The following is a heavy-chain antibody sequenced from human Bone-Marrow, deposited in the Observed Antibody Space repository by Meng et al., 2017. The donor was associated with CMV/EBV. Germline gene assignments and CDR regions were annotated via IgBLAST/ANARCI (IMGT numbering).Heavy chain of an antibody. J-gene: IGHJ6*02. D-gene: IGHD1-26*01. CDR2: FDPEDGET. CDR3: ATGFGQWELRGMDV. CDR1: GYTLTELS. V-gene: IGHV1-24*01. Sequence: ASVKVSCKVSGYTLTELSRHWVRQAPGKGLEWMGGFDPEDGETIYAQKFQGRVTMTEDTSTDTAYMELNSLRSEDTAVYYCATGFGQWELRGMDVWGQGTTVTVSS.